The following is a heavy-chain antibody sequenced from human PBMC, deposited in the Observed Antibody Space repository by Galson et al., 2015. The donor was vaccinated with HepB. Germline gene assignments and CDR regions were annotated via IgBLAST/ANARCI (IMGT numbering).Heavy chain of an antibody. J-gene: IGHJ6*02. V-gene: IGHV1-69*13. CDR2: IIPIFGTA. CDR3: ARSTSYDSSGYDPGIYYYGMDV. Sequence: SVKVSCKASGGTFSSYAISWVRQAPGQGLEWMGGIIPIFGTANYAQKFQGRVTITADESTSTAYMELSSLRSEDTAVYYCARSTSYDSSGYDPGIYYYGMDVWGQGTTVTVSS. CDR1: GGTFSSYA. D-gene: IGHD3-22*01.